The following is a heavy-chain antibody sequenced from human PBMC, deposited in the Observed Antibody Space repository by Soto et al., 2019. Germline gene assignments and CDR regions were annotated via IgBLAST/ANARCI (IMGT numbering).Heavy chain of an antibody. CDR2: ISYDGSNK. CDR3: ARDSRGYSYGNAFDI. V-gene: IGHV3-30-3*01. J-gene: IGHJ3*02. CDR1: GFTFSSYA. Sequence: QVQLVESGGGVVQPGRSLRLSCAASGFTFSSYAMHWVRQAPGKGLEWVAVISYDGSNKYYADSVKGRFTISRDNSKNTLDLQMNSLRAEDTAVYYCARDSRGYSYGNAFDIWGQGTMVTVSS. D-gene: IGHD5-18*01.